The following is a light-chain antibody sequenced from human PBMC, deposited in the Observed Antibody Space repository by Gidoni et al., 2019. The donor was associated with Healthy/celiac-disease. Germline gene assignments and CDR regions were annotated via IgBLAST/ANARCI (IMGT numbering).Light chain of an antibody. V-gene: IGLV1-47*02. J-gene: IGLJ3*02. Sequence: QSVLTQPPSASGTPGQRVTISCSGRSSNIGSNYVYWYQQLPGTAPNLLIYSNNQRPSGVPDRFSGSKSGTSASLAISGLRSEDEADYYCAAWDDSLSGWVFGGGTKL. CDR1: SSNIGSNY. CDR3: AAWDDSLSGWV. CDR2: SNN.